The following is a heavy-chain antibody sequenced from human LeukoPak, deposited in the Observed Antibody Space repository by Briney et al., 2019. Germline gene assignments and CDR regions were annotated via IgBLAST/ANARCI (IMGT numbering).Heavy chain of an antibody. V-gene: IGHV1-69*06. CDR1: GGTFSSYA. J-gene: IGHJ4*02. CDR2: IIPIFGTA. D-gene: IGHD3-10*01. Sequence: SVKVSCKASGGTFSSYAISWVRQAPGQGLEWMGGIIPIFGTANYAQKFQGRVTITADKSTSTAYMELSSLRSEDTAVYYCARDSYGSVIPFDYWGQGTLVTVSS. CDR3: ARDSYGSVIPFDY.